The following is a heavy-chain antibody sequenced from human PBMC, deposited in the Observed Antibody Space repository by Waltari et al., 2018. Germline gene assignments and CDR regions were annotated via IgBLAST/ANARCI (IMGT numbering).Heavy chain of an antibody. CDR1: GGSLGNYY. Sequence: QVQLQESGPGLVKPSETLSLTCTVSGGSLGNYYWSWIRQPPGKGPEWIGYVFYTGRTNYHPSLKSRVTISVDTSKNQFSLKLSSVTAADTAVYYCARVAVADTFDYWGQGTLVTVSS. CDR3: ARVAVADTFDY. CDR2: VFYTGRT. V-gene: IGHV4-59*01. J-gene: IGHJ4*02. D-gene: IGHD6-19*01.